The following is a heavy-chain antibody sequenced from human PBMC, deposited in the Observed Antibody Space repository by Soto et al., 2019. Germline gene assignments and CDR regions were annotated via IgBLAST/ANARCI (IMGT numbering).Heavy chain of an antibody. Sequence: EMQLVESGGVVVQPGGSLRLSCAASGFTFDDYTMHWVRQVPGKGLDWVSTISWDGGTTYYADSVKGRFTISRDNSKSSLYLQMNGLTTEGSAFYYCAKGGDYWYFDLWGRGTLATVSS. D-gene: IGHD3-16*01. J-gene: IGHJ2*01. CDR3: AKGGDYWYFDL. CDR1: GFTFDDYT. CDR2: ISWDGGTT. V-gene: IGHV3-43*01.